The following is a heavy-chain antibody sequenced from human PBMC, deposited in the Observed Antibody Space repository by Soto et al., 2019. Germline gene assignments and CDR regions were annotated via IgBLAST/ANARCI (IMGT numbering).Heavy chain of an antibody. Sequence: QVQLVQSGPEVKKPGASVKVSCKTSGYTFTSYGIAWVRQAPGQGLEWMGWISTSKGDTNYAQKFQGRVTMTTDTSTRTAYMDLRSLRSDDTALYSSATRSPAFDFWGQGTLVTVSS. CDR3: ATRSPAFDF. CDR1: GYTFTSYG. CDR2: ISTSKGDT. J-gene: IGHJ4*02. V-gene: IGHV1-18*01.